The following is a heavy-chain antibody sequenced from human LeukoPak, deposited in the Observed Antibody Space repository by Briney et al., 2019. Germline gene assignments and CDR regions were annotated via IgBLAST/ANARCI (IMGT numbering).Heavy chain of an antibody. J-gene: IGHJ4*02. D-gene: IGHD2-15*01. CDR3: ARDRRYCSGGSCYFDYFFDY. Sequence: QPGGSLRLSCAASGFTFSNYWIHWVRQAPGKGLEWVAVISYDGSINFYAASVKGRFTISRDNSKNTLYLQMNSLRAEDTALYFCARDRRYCSGGSCYFDYFFDYWGQGTLVTVSS. CDR1: GFTFSNYW. V-gene: IGHV3-30-3*01. CDR2: ISYDGSIN.